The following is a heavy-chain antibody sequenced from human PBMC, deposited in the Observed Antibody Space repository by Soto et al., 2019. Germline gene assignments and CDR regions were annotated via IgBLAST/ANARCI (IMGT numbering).Heavy chain of an antibody. D-gene: IGHD3-3*01. CDR3: GTQPGRFLEWFDYYYGYMDV. CDR1: GFTFSSYA. Sequence: EVQLLESGGGLVQPGGSLRLSCAASGFTFSSYAMSWVRQAPGKGLEWVSAISGNGGSTYYADSVKGRFTISRDNSKNTLYLQMNSLRAEDTAVYYCGTQPGRFLEWFDYYYGYMDVWGKGTTVTFSS. J-gene: IGHJ6*03. CDR2: ISGNGGST. V-gene: IGHV3-23*01.